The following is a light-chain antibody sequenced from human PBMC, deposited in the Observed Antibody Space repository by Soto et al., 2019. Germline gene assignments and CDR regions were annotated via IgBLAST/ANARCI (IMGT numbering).Light chain of an antibody. Sequence: QLVLTQPPSSSASPGESSRLTCTLPSDINVGSYNIYWYQQKPGSPPRYLLYYYSDSDKGQGSGVPSRFSGSKDALANTGILLISGLQSEDEADYYCMICPRNAVVFGGGTKLTVL. CDR2: YYSDSDK. CDR3: MICPRNAVV. J-gene: IGLJ2*01. V-gene: IGLV5-37*01. CDR1: SDINVGSYN.